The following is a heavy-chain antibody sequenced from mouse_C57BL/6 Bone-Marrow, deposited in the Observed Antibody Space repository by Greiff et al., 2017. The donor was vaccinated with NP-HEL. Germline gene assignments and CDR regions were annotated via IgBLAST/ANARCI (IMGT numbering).Heavy chain of an antibody. CDR1: GYAFSSSW. V-gene: IGHV1-82*01. CDR2: IYPGDGDT. D-gene: IGHD2-4*01. CDR3: ARTYYDYDGAMDY. J-gene: IGHJ4*01. Sequence: VQRVESGPELVKPGASVKISCKASGYAFSSSWMNWVKQRPGKGLEWIGRIYPGDGDTNYTGKFKGKATLTADKSSSTAYMQLSSLTSEDSAVYFCARTYYDYDGAMDYWGQGTSVTVSS.